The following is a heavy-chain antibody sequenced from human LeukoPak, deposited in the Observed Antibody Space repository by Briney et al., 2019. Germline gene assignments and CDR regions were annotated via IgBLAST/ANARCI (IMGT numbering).Heavy chain of an antibody. D-gene: IGHD4-11*01. CDR3: AKTHSHFPPYFDY. CDR2: IFYSGSI. Sequence: GSLRLSCAASGFTVGSNYMSWVRQPPGKGLEWIGEIFYSGSINYNPSLKSRVTLSLDKSKNQFSLQLSSVTAADTAMYYCAKTHSHFPPYFDYWGQGTLVIVSS. J-gene: IGHJ4*02. CDR1: GFTVGSNY. V-gene: IGHV4-4*02.